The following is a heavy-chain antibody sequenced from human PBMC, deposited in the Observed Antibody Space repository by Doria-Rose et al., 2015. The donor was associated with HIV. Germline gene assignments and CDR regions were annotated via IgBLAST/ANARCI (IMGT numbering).Heavy chain of an antibody. CDR2: TVSDDER. V-gene: IGHV2-26*01. CDR3: ARIKSSRWYHKYYFDF. D-gene: IGHD6-13*01. Sequence: QVTLKESGPVLVKPTETLTLTCTVSGVSLSSPGMGVSWIRQPPGKALEWLANTVSDDERSYNTSLKSRLTISRGTSKSQVVLTMTDMDPVDTATYYCARIKSSRWYHKYYFDFWGQGTLVIVSA. J-gene: IGHJ4*02. CDR1: GVSLSSPGMG.